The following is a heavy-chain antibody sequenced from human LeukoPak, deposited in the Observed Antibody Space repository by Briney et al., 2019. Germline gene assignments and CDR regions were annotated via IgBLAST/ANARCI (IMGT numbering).Heavy chain of an antibody. CDR1: GFTFSSYG. CDR2: IRYDGSNK. CDR3: AKDSYYYDSSGYFVDY. Sequence: GGSLRLSCAASGFTFSSYGMHWVRQAPGKGLEWVAFIRYDGSNKYYADSVKGRFTISRDNSKNTLYLQMNSLRAEDTAVYYCAKDSYYYDSSGYFVDYWGQGTLVTVSS. V-gene: IGHV3-30*02. J-gene: IGHJ4*02. D-gene: IGHD3-22*01.